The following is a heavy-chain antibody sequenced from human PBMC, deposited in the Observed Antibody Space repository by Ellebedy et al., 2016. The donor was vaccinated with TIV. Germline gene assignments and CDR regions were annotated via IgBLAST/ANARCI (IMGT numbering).Heavy chain of an antibody. CDR2: INPSGGST. D-gene: IGHD1-26*01. V-gene: IGHV1-46*01. J-gene: IGHJ4*02. CDR3: ARVSSIVRATTPFDY. Sequence: ASVKVSCXASGYTFTSYYMHWVRQAPGQGLEWMGIINPSGGSTSYAQKFQGRVTMTRDTSTSTVYMELSSLRSEDTAVYYCARVSSIVRATTPFDYWGQGTLVTVSS. CDR1: GYTFTSYY.